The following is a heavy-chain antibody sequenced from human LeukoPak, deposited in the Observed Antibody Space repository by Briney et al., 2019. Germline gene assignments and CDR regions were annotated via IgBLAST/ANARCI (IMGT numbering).Heavy chain of an antibody. CDR1: GGSVSSYY. J-gene: IGHJ3*02. CDR2: LSHSGSS. D-gene: IGHD2-2*01. CDR3: ARARYANAWYAFDI. V-gene: IGHV4-59*02. Sequence: PSETLSLTCTVSGGSVSSYYWSWIRRPPGRGLEWIAYLSHSGSSDSNPSLTSRVTTLVATSKNQFSLKLTSVTAAATAVYYCARARYANAWYAFDIWGHGTMVTVSS.